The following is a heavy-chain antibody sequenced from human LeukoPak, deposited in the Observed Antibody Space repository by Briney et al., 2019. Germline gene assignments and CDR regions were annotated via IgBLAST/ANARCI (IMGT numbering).Heavy chain of an antibody. CDR3: ARGSYGDYVRFDY. CDR2: IKQDGSKK. Sequence: PGGSLRLSCAASGFTFSSYWMSWVRQAPGKGLEWVANIKQDGSKKYYVDSVKGRFTISRDNAKNSLYLQMNSLRAEDTAVYYCARGSYGDYVRFDYWGQGTLVTVSS. J-gene: IGHJ4*02. V-gene: IGHV3-7*01. D-gene: IGHD4-17*01. CDR1: GFTFSSYW.